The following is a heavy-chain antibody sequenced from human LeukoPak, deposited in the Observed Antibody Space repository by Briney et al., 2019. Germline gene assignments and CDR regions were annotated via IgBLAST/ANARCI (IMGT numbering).Heavy chain of an antibody. CDR1: GFTFSTYP. V-gene: IGHV3-64*01. CDR3: AKCPLIAAAGSDYYYYYGMDV. CDR2: INNNGDRT. D-gene: IGHD6-13*01. Sequence: QPGGSLRLSCAASGFTFSTYPMYWVRQAPGRGPEYVSGINNNGDRTYYAKSVKGRFTISRDNSKNTLYLQVGSLRAEDMAVYYCAKCPLIAAAGSDYYYYYGMDVWGQGTTVTVSS. J-gene: IGHJ6*02.